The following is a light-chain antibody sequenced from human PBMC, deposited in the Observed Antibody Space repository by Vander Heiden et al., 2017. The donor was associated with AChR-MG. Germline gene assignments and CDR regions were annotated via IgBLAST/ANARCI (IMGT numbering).Light chain of an antibody. Sequence: DIQMTQSPSSLSASVGDRVTITCRASQSISSYLNWYQQRPGNAPKLLIYVGSSLRSGVPSRFSGSESGTDFTLTISSLQPEDSATYFCQQSYSTPWTFGQGTKVEVK. CDR1: QSISSY. V-gene: IGKV1-39*01. CDR2: VGS. J-gene: IGKJ1*01. CDR3: QQSYSTPWT.